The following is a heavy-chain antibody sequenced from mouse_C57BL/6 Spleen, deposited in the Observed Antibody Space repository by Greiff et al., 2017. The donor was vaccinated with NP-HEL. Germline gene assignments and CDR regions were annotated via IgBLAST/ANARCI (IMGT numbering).Heavy chain of an antibody. CDR1: GFSLTSYG. D-gene: IGHD2-5*01. Sequence: VQLQQSGPGLVQPSQRLSITCTVSGFSLTSYGVHWVRQSPGKGLEWLGVIWSGGSTDYNAAFISRLSISKDNSKSQVFFKMNSLQADDTAIYYCARTSIVTEYFDVWGTGTTVTVSS. V-gene: IGHV2-2*01. CDR2: IWSGGST. CDR3: ARTSIVTEYFDV. J-gene: IGHJ1*03.